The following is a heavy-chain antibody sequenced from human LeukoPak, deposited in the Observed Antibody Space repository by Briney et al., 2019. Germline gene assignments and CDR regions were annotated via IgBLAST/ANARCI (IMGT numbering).Heavy chain of an antibody. CDR2: IYTSGST. V-gene: IGHV4-4*07. J-gene: IGHJ3*02. CDR3: ARQQLVQDYYDKGSAFDI. CDR1: GGSISSYY. Sequence: PSETLSLTCTVSGGSISSYYWSWIRQPAGKGLVWIGRIYTSGSTNYNPSLKSRVTMSVDTSKNQFSLKLSSVTAADTAVYYCARQQLVQDYYDKGSAFDIWGQGTMVTVSS. D-gene: IGHD6-13*01.